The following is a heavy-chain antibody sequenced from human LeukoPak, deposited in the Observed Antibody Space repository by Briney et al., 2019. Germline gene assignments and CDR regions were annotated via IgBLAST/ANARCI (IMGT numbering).Heavy chain of an antibody. D-gene: IGHD1-1*01. CDR1: GGSISSGSYY. J-gene: IGHJ5*02. CDR3: ARPVPSRLGWFDP. V-gene: IGHV4-61*02. Sequence: SETLSLTCTVSGGSISSGSYYWSWIRQPAGKGLEWIGRIYTSGSTNYNPSLKSRVTISVDTSKNQFSLKLSSVTAADTAVYYCARPVPSRLGWFDPWGQGTLVTVSS. CDR2: IYTSGST.